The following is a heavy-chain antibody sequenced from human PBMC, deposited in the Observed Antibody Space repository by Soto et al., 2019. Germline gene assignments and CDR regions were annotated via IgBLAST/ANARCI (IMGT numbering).Heavy chain of an antibody. J-gene: IGHJ6*02. CDR2: IIPIFGTA. CDR3: ARDRMIFGVAHASGMDV. D-gene: IGHD3-3*01. CDR1: GGTFSSYA. Sequence: SVKVSCTASGGTFSSYAISWVRQAPGQGLEWMGGIIPIFGTANYAQKFQGRVTITADESMSTAYMELSSLRSEDTAVYYCARDRMIFGVAHASGMDVWGQGTTVTVSS. V-gene: IGHV1-69*13.